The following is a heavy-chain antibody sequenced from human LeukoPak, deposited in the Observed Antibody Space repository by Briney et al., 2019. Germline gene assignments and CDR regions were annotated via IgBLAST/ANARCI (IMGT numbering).Heavy chain of an antibody. V-gene: IGHV1-2*02. CDR3: ARDVPTIVVVPAAIHWFDP. Sequence: ASVKVSCKASGYTFTGYYMHWVRQAPGQGLEWMGWINPNSGGTNYAQKFQGRVTMTRDTSISTAYMELSRLRSDDTAVYHCARDVPTIVVVPAAIHWFDPWGQGTLVTVSS. D-gene: IGHD2-2*02. CDR1: GYTFTGYY. J-gene: IGHJ5*02. CDR2: INPNSGGT.